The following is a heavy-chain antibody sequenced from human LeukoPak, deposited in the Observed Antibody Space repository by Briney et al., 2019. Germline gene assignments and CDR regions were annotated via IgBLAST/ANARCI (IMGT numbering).Heavy chain of an antibody. CDR2: IIPIFGTA. CDR3: ARDEGSDDAFDI. Sequence: ASVKVSCKASGGTFRSCAINWVRQAPGQGLEWMGRIIPIFGTANYAQKFQGRVTITTDESTSTAYMELSSLRSEHTAVYYCARDEGSDDAFDIWGQGTMVTVSS. CDR1: GGTFRSCA. J-gene: IGHJ3*02. V-gene: IGHV1-69*05.